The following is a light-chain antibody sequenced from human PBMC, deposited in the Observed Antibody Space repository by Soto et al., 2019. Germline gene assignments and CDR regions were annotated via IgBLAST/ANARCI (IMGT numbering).Light chain of an antibody. Sequence: EIVLTQSPGTLSLSPGERVTLSCRASQSVRSSYLAWYQQKPGQAPSLLIYGASNRATGIADRFSGSGSGTDFTLTISSLEPEDFAVYYCQQRSDWPLYTFGQGTKLEMK. CDR2: GAS. V-gene: IGKV3D-20*02. CDR1: QSVRSSY. J-gene: IGKJ2*01. CDR3: QQRSDWPLYT.